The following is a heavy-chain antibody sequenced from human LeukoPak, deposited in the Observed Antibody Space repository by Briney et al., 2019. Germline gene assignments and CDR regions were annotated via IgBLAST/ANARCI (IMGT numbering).Heavy chain of an antibody. CDR1: GASISSYY. V-gene: IGHV4-59*01. Sequence: SETLSLTCTVSGASISSYYWSWIRQPPGKGLEWIRYIYYSGSTNYNPSLKSRVTISVDTSKNQFSLKLSSVTAADTAVYYCASFAVAVAGTPYYYYGMDVWGQGTTVTVSS. CDR3: ASFAVAVAGTPYYYYGMDV. D-gene: IGHD6-19*01. CDR2: IYYSGST. J-gene: IGHJ6*02.